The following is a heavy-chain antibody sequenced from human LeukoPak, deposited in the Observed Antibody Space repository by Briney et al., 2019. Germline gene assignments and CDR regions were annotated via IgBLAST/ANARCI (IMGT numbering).Heavy chain of an antibody. Sequence: GGSLRLSCTVSGFTFGDYAMTWVRQAPGKGLEWVGFIRAKVYGGTTEYAASVKGRFTISRDDSKSIAYLQMNSLKTEDTAVYYCARGGYKYGWGYYLDDWGQGTLVTVSS. CDR1: GFTFGDYA. CDR2: IRAKVYGGTT. D-gene: IGHD5-18*01. J-gene: IGHJ4*02. CDR3: ARGGYKYGWGYYLDD. V-gene: IGHV3-49*04.